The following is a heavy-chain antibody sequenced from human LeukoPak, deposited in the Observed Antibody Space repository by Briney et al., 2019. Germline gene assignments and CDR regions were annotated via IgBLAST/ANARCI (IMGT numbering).Heavy chain of an antibody. D-gene: IGHD6-13*01. V-gene: IGHV3-53*01. CDR2: TYSDGTT. CDR3: ARGSHIGAAGILDN. CDR1: GFTVSSSF. Sequence: GGSLRLSCAASGFTVSSSFMTWVRQAPGKGLEWVSVTYSDGTTYYADSVKGRFTISRDNSKSTLDLQMNSLRAEDTAVYYCARGSHIGAAGILDNWGQGTLVTVSS. J-gene: IGHJ4*02.